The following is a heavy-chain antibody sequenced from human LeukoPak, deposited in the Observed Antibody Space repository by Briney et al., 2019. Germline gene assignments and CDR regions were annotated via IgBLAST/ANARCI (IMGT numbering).Heavy chain of an antibody. V-gene: IGHV1-69*13. Sequence: SVKVSCKASGYTFTSYAIGWVRQAPGQGLEWMGGIIPIFGTANYAQKFQGRVTITADESTSTAYMELSSLRSEDTAVYYCARDWLEMAVNWGQGTLVTVSS. CDR3: ARDWLEMAVN. J-gene: IGHJ4*02. CDR2: IIPIFGTA. D-gene: IGHD5-24*01. CDR1: GYTFTSYA.